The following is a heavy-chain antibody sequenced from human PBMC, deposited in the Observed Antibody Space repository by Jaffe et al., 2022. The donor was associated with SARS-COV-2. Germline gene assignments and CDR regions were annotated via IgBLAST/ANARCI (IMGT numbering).Heavy chain of an antibody. Sequence: QVQLQESGPGLVKPSETLSLTCTVSGYSISRGYYWGWIRRPPGKGLEWIGSVYHSGNTYDNPSLKSRVTISVDTSKNQFSLNLNSVTAADTATYYCAGHLTGLIDYWGQGTLVTVSS. CDR2: VYHSGNT. CDR3: AGHLTGLIDY. J-gene: IGHJ4*02. D-gene: IGHD2-8*02. CDR1: GYSISRGYY. V-gene: IGHV4-38-2*02.